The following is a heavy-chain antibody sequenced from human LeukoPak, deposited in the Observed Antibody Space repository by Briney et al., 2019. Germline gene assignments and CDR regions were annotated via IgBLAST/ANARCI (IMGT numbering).Heavy chain of an antibody. J-gene: IGHJ4*02. CDR3: ARGQFWSGYSI. CDR1: GGSFSGYY. V-gene: IGHV4-34*01. Sequence: SETLSLTCAVYGGSFSGYYWSWIRQPPGKGLEWIGEINHRRSTNYNPSLKSRVTMSVDTSKNQFSLNLSSVTAADTAVYYCARGQFWSGYSIWGQGTLVTVS. D-gene: IGHD3-3*02. CDR2: INHRRST.